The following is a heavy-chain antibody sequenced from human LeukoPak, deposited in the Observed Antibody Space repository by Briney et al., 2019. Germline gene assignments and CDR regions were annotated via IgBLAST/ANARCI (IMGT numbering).Heavy chain of an antibody. CDR2: ISSSSSTI. V-gene: IGHV3-48*04. CDR3: ARGWGINWFDP. Sequence: PGGSLRLSCAASGFTFSSYSMNWVRQAPGKGLEWVSYISSSSSTIYYADSVKGRFTISRDNAKNSLYLQMNSLRAEDTAVYYCARGWGINWFDPWGQGTLVTVSS. D-gene: IGHD7-27*01. CDR1: GFTFSSYS. J-gene: IGHJ5*02.